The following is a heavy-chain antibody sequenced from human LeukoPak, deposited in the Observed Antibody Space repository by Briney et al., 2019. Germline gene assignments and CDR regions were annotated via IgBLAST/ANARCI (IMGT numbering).Heavy chain of an antibody. CDR2: IKQDGSET. J-gene: IGHJ6*03. CDR1: GFTFNSYW. Sequence: QAGGSLRLSCAASGFTFNSYWMSWVRQAPGKGLEWVAYIKQDGSETYYVDSVKGRFTISRDNAKNSLYLQMNSLRAEDTAVYYCATESCDILTEGYYMDVWGKGTTVTISS. V-gene: IGHV3-7*01. CDR3: ATESCDILTEGYYMDV. D-gene: IGHD3-9*01.